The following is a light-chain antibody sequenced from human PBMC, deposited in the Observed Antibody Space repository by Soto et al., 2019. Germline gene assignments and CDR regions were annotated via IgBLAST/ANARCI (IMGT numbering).Light chain of an antibody. CDR1: SSDVGGYNY. CDR3: SSYTSSSTLSTYV. CDR2: DVS. Sequence: ALTQPASVSGSPGQSITISCTGTSSDVGGYNYVSWYQHHPGKAPKLMIYDVSNRPSGVSNRFSGSKSGNTASLIISGLQSEDEADYYCSSYTSSSTLSTYVFGTGTKVTVL. V-gene: IGLV2-14*03. J-gene: IGLJ1*01.